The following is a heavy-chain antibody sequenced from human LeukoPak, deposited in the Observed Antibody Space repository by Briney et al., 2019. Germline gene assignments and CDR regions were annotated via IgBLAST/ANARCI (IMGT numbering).Heavy chain of an antibody. CDR1: GFTFGDYA. CDR2: IRSKAYGGTT. V-gene: IGHV3-49*03. Sequence: PGRSLKLSCTASGFTFGDYAMSWFRPAPGKGLAWVGFIRSKAYGGTTEYAASVKGRFTISRDDSKSIAYLQMNSLKTEDTAVYYCTTDLADSSGYAGAFDIWGQGTMVTVSS. J-gene: IGHJ3*02. CDR3: TTDLADSSGYAGAFDI. D-gene: IGHD3-22*01.